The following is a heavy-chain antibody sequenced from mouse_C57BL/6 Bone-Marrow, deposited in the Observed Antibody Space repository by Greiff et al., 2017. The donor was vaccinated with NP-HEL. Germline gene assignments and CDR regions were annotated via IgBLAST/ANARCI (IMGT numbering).Heavy chain of an antibody. J-gene: IGHJ3*01. V-gene: IGHV1-74*01. D-gene: IGHD2-1*01. CDR2: IHPSDSYT. Sequence: QVQLQQPGAELVKPGASVKVSCKASGYTFTSYWMHWVKQRPGQGLEWIGRIHPSDSYTNYNQKFKGKATLPVDKSSSTAYMQLSSLTSEDSAVYYGAIPHIGNYEGAYWGQGTLVTVSA. CDR3: AIPHIGNYEGAY. CDR1: GYTFTSYW.